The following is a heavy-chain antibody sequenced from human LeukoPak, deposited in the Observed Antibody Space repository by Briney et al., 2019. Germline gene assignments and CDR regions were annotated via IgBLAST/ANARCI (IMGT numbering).Heavy chain of an antibody. J-gene: IGHJ4*02. CDR3: AARLVGATPFDY. CDR1: GYTITGYY. Sequence: ASVKVSCKASGYTITGYYMHWVRQAPGQGLEWMGRINPNSGGTNYAQKFQGRVTMTRDTSISTAYMELSRLRSDDTAVYYCAARLVGATPFDYWGQGTLVTVSS. CDR2: INPNSGGT. V-gene: IGHV1-2*06. D-gene: IGHD1-26*01.